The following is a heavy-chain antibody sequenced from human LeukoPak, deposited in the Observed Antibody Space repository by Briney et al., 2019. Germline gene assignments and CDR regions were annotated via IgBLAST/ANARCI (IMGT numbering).Heavy chain of an antibody. J-gene: IGHJ3*02. CDR1: GFTVSSNY. Sequence: GGSLRLSCAASGFTVSSNYMSWVRQAPGKGLEWVSIIYSSGITYYADSVKGRFTISRDNSKNTLYLQMNSLRAEDTAVYYCAKDRSIYSSSWYLDAFDIWGQGTMVTVSS. CDR2: IYSSGIT. CDR3: AKDRSIYSSSWYLDAFDI. V-gene: IGHV3-53*01. D-gene: IGHD6-13*01.